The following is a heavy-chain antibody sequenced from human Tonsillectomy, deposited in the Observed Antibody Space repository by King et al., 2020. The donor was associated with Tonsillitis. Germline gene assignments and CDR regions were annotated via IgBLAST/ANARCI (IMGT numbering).Heavy chain of an antibody. CDR2: INHSGST. Sequence: VQLQQWGAGLLKPSETLSLTCAVYGGSFSGYYWSWIRQPPGKGLEWIGEINHSGSTNYNPSLKNRVTISVDTSKNQFSLKLSSVTAADPAVYYCARGVVVAASNWFDPWGQGTLVTVSS. D-gene: IGHD2-15*01. CDR1: GGSFSGYY. CDR3: ARGVVVAASNWFDP. V-gene: IGHV4-34*01. J-gene: IGHJ5*02.